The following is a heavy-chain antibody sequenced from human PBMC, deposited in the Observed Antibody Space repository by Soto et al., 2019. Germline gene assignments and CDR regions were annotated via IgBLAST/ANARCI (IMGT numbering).Heavy chain of an antibody. Sequence: GGSLRLSCAASGFTFSTYWVSWVRQAPGKGLEWVANIKEDGSEKYYVDSVEGRFTISRDNAKNSLYLQMTSLRAEDTALYYCARGWGYFDSSGFPYLYAMDVWGQGTTVTVSS. D-gene: IGHD3-22*01. CDR3: ARGWGYFDSSGFPYLYAMDV. CDR2: IKEDGSEK. J-gene: IGHJ6*02. V-gene: IGHV3-7*01. CDR1: GFTFSTYW.